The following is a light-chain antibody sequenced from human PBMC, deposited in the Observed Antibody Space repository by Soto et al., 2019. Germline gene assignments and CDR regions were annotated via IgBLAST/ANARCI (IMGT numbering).Light chain of an antibody. V-gene: IGKV3-20*01. Sequence: EIVLTQSPATLSLSPGERATLSCRASQSVRTDLAWYQQKPGQPPSLLIYGASSRATGIPDRFSGSGSGTDFTRTISRLEPEDFAVYYCQQYGSSPEGFTFGPGTKVDIK. CDR3: QQYGSSPEGFT. J-gene: IGKJ3*01. CDR1: QSVRTD. CDR2: GAS.